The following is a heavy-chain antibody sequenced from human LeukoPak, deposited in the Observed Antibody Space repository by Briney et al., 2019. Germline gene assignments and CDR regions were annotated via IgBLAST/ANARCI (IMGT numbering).Heavy chain of an antibody. CDR1: GGSFSGYY. CDR2: INHSGST. J-gene: IGHJ5*02. CDR3: ARSGRDWFDP. V-gene: IGHV4-34*01. Sequence: SETLSLTCAVYGGSFSGYYWSWIRQPPGKGLEWIGEINHSGSTNYNPSLKSRVTISVDTSKNQFSLKLSSVTAADTAVYYCARSGRDWFDPRGQGTLVTVSS. D-gene: IGHD1-26*01.